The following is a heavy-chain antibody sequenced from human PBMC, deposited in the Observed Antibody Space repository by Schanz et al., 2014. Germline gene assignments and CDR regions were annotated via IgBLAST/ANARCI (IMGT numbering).Heavy chain of an antibody. Sequence: QVQLQESGPGLVKPSETLSLTCTVSGGSISSYYWTWIRQPPGKVLEWIGDIYDNGITHYNPSLNRRTTIGEDTSKNQVSLRMTSVTAADTAVYYCARSYPYSGSYDPWGQGTLVTVSS. D-gene: IGHD1-26*01. CDR2: IYDNGIT. CDR3: ARSYPYSGSYDP. CDR1: GGSISSYY. J-gene: IGHJ5*02. V-gene: IGHV4-59*01.